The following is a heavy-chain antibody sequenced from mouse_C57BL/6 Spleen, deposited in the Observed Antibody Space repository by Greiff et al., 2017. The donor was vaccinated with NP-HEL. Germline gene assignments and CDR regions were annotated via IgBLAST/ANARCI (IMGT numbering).Heavy chain of an antibody. CDR3: ASDSSWGFAY. J-gene: IGHJ3*01. V-gene: IGHV1-52*01. CDR2: IDPSDSET. CDR1: GYTFTSYW. Sequence: QVQLQQPGAELVRPGSSVKLSCKASGYTFTSYWMHWVKQRPIQGLEWIGNIDPSDSETHYNQKFKDKATLTVEKSSSTAYMQLSSLTSEDSAVYYCASDSSWGFAYWGQGTLVTVSA. D-gene: IGHD1-1*01.